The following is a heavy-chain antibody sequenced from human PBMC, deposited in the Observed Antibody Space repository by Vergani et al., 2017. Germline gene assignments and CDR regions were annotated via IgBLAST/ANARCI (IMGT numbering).Heavy chain of an antibody. V-gene: IGHV1-2*02. J-gene: IGHJ6*02. CDR1: GYTFTDYY. Sequence: QVQLVQSGADVKKPGASVRVSCKASGYTFTDYYIHWMRQAPGQGREWMGWMNPNSGDTMYAEKFKGRVTMTRVTSLSTAYMDLSRVTSDDTAVYYCARDDAKEQPMRWGMDVWGQGTTVTVSS. CDR2: MNPNSGDT. D-gene: IGHD3-16*01. CDR3: ARDDAKEQPMRWGMDV.